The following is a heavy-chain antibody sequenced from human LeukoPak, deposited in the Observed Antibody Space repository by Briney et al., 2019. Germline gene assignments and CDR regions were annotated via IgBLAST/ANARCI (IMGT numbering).Heavy chain of an antibody. J-gene: IGHJ4*02. D-gene: IGHD6-19*01. Sequence: PGGSLRLSCAASGFTFSSYGMHWVRQAPGKGLEWVAVISYDGSNKYYADSVKGRFTISRDNSKNTVYLQMNSLRAEDTAVYYCAKDRRNIAVAGCDYWGQGTLVTVSS. CDR1: GFTFSSYG. CDR2: ISYDGSNK. V-gene: IGHV3-33*05. CDR3: AKDRRNIAVAGCDY.